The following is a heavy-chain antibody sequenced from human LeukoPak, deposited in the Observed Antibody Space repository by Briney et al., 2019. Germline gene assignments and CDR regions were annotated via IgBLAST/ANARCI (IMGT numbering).Heavy chain of an antibody. CDR1: GGSISGYY. Sequence: SETLSLTCTVSGGSISGYYWSWIRQPPGKGLEWIGYIYYSGSTNYNPSLGSRVTISVGTSKNQFSLKLSSVTAADTAVYYCARHYGSGTYPLDYWGQGTLVTVSS. CDR2: IYYSGST. V-gene: IGHV4-59*08. D-gene: IGHD3-10*01. J-gene: IGHJ4*02. CDR3: ARHYGSGTYPLDY.